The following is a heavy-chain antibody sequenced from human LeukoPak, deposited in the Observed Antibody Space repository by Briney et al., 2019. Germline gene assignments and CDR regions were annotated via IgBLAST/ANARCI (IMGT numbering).Heavy chain of an antibody. J-gene: IGHJ4*02. CDR2: IWYDGSNK. CDR1: GFTFSSYG. CDR3: ARAGRFLEWLLYY. D-gene: IGHD3-3*01. Sequence: GGSLRLSCAASGFTFSSYGMHWVRQAPGKGLEWVAVIWYDGSNKYYADSVKGRFTISRDNSKNTLYLQMNSLRAEDTAVYYCARAGRFLEWLLYYWGQGTLVTVSS. V-gene: IGHV3-33*01.